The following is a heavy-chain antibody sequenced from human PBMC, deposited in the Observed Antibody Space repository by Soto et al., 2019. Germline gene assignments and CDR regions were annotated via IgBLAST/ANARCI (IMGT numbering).Heavy chain of an antibody. Sequence: GGSLRLSCAASGFTFSSYAMSWVRQAPGKGLEWVSAISGSGGGTYYADSVKGRFTISRDNAKNTLYLQMNSLRAEDTDVYYCAKDEPPTPHKDLWGSGSYHYWGQGTLVTVSS. CDR3: AKDEPPTPHKDLWGSGSYHY. J-gene: IGHJ4*02. CDR2: ISGSGGGT. V-gene: IGHV3-23*01. CDR1: GFTFSSYA. D-gene: IGHD3-10*01.